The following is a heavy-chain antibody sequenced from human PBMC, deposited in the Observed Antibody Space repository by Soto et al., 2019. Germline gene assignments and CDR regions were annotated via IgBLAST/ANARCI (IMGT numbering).Heavy chain of an antibody. V-gene: IGHV4-39*01. J-gene: IGHJ4*02. Sequence: SETLSLTCSVSGGSITSSSFYWGWIRQPPGKGLECIANIYYDGNTNYNPSLKSRVAISVDTSKRQFSLRLSSGTAADTAVYFCARNPKRTYFDLFTGSSRRQAFDNWGQGILVTVSS. D-gene: IGHD3-9*01. CDR1: GGSITSSSFY. CDR3: ARNPKRTYFDLFTGSSRRQAFDN. CDR2: IYYDGNT.